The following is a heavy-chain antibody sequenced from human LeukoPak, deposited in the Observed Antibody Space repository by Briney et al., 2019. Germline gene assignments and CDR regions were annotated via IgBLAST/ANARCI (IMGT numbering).Heavy chain of an antibody. CDR3: ARDNQWLGADPHVGRYYFDY. V-gene: IGHV3-30*03. Sequence: GGSLRLSCAASGFTFSSYGMHWVRQAPGKGLEWVAVISYDGSNKYYADSVKGRFTISRDNSKNTLYLQTNSLRAEDTAVYYCARDNQWLGADPHVGRYYFDYWGQGTLVTVSS. J-gene: IGHJ4*02. D-gene: IGHD6-19*01. CDR2: ISYDGSNK. CDR1: GFTFSSYG.